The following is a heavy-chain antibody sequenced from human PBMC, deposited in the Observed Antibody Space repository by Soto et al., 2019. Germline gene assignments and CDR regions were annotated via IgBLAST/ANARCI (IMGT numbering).Heavy chain of an antibody. Sequence: PGGSLRLSCAASGFTFSSYAVNWVRQAPGKGLEWVSAISGSGGSTYYADSVKGRFTISRDNSKNTLFLQMNSLRAEDTAVYYCAKDSLRSSSNWFGPWGQGTLVTVSS. D-gene: IGHD6-6*01. V-gene: IGHV3-23*01. CDR3: AKDSLRSSSNWFGP. CDR2: ISGSGGST. J-gene: IGHJ5*02. CDR1: GFTFSSYA.